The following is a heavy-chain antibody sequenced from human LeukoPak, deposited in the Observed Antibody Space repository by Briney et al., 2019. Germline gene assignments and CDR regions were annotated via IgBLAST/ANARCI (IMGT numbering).Heavy chain of an antibody. CDR3: ATTRTYSSSWYDY. Sequence: GGSLRLSCAASGFTFDDYAMHWVRQAPGKGQEWVSGISWNSGSIGYADSVKGRFTISRDNAKNSLYLQMNSLRAEDTALYYCATTRTYSSSWYDYWGQGTLVTVSS. CDR2: ISWNSGSI. D-gene: IGHD6-13*01. J-gene: IGHJ4*02. CDR1: GFTFDDYA. V-gene: IGHV3-9*01.